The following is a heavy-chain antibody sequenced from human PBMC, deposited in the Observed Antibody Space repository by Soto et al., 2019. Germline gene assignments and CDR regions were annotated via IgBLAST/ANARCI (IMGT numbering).Heavy chain of an antibody. Sequence: SETLSLTCAFSVGSFSVYYWGWIRQPPGKGLDWIGEINHSGSTNYNPSLKSRVTISVDTSKNQFSLKLSSVTAADTAVYYCARGYDYVWGSYRSTYYFDYWGQGTLVTVSS. D-gene: IGHD3-16*02. J-gene: IGHJ4*02. CDR1: VGSFSVYY. CDR3: ARGYDYVWGSYRSTYYFDY. CDR2: INHSGST. V-gene: IGHV4-34*01.